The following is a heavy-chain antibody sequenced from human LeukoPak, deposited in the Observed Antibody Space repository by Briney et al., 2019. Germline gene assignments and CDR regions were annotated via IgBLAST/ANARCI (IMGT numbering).Heavy chain of an antibody. D-gene: IGHD3-16*02. CDR2: IYYSGST. Sequence: SETLSLTCTVSGGSISSSSYYWGWIRQPPGKGLEWIGSIYYSGSTYYNPSLKSRVTISANTSKNQFSLKLSSVTAADTAVYYCARRFTFGGVIGFPFQHWGQGTLVTVSS. CDR3: ARRFTFGGVIGFPFQH. CDR1: GGSISSSSYY. V-gene: IGHV4-39*01. J-gene: IGHJ1*01.